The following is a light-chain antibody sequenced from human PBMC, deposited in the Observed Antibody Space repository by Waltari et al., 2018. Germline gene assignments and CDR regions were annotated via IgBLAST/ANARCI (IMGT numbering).Light chain of an antibody. J-gene: IGKJ4*01. CDR1: QSVLYSSNNKNN. CDR3: QQYYTTPLT. Sequence: DIVMTQSPDSLAVSLGERATINCKSSQSVLYSSNNKNNLAWYQQKPGQPPKLFIYWASTRESGVPDRFSGSGSGTDFTLTISSLQAEDVAVYYCQQYYTTPLTFGGGTKVDSK. CDR2: WAS. V-gene: IGKV4-1*01.